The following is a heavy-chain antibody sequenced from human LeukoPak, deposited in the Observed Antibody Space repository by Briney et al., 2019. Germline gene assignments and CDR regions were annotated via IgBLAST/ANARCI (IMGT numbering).Heavy chain of an antibody. CDR1: GFASSTCS. D-gene: IGHD6-6*01. CDR2: ISSGSTYI. V-gene: IGHV3-21*01. Sequence: PGGSLRLSCAASGFASSTCSMNWVRQAPGKGLEWVSAISSGSTYIYYADSVKGRFTISRDDAKNSLSLQMNSLRTEDTAVYFCAGYCSSEDYWGQGTLVTVSS. J-gene: IGHJ4*02. CDR3: AGYCSSEDY.